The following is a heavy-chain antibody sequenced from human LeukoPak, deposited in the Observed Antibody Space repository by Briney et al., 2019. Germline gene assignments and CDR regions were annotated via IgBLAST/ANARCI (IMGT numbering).Heavy chain of an antibody. V-gene: IGHV3-33*06. J-gene: IGHJ4*02. CDR1: GFTFSNYG. Sequence: GGSLRLSCAASGFTFSNYGIHWVRQGPGKGLEWVAVISYDGSKKYYADSVKGRFTISRDSSKNTLYLQMNSLRAEDTAVYYCAKILGPNYFDYWGQGTLVTVSS. D-gene: IGHD1-26*01. CDR2: ISYDGSKK. CDR3: AKILGPNYFDY.